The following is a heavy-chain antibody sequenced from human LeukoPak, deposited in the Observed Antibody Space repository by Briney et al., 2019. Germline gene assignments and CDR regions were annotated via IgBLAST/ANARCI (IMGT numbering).Heavy chain of an antibody. Sequence: GGSLRLSCAASGFTFSSYAMHWVRQPPGKGLEWVSAISATRGNTYYADSVQGRFSISRDNSKNTLYLQMNSLRAEDTAVYYCAKGSSTTCPCYRDHWGQGTLVTVSS. V-gene: IGHV3-23*01. CDR2: ISATRGNT. CDR1: GFTFSSYA. D-gene: IGHD2-2*01. CDR3: AKGSSTTCPCYRDH. J-gene: IGHJ4*02.